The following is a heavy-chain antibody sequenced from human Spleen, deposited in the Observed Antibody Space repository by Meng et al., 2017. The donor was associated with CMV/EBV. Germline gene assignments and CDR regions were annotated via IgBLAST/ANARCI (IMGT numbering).Heavy chain of an antibody. CDR3: TRHWDFWSGYLDY. D-gene: IGHD3-3*01. CDR2: SRSEANSYGT. V-gene: IGHV3-73*01. CDR1: GFTWSGYG. Sequence: SGFTWSGYGRHGVRQDSGKGLEGVGRSRSEANSYGTGYAATVKGRFTISRDDSKNTAYLQMNSLKTEDTDVYYCTRHWDFWSGYLDYWGQGTLVTVSS. J-gene: IGHJ4*02.